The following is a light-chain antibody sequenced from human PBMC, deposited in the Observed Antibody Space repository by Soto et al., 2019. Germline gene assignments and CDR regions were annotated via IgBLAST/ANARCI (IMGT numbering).Light chain of an antibody. V-gene: IGLV1-40*01. CDR2: GNS. J-gene: IGLJ1*01. CDR1: SSNIGAGYD. Sequence: SVLTQPPSLSVAPGQRVTISFTGSSSNIGAGYDVHWYQQLPGTAPKLLIYGNSNRPSGVPDRFSGSKSGTSASLAITGLQAEDEADYYCQSYDSSLSAYYVFGTGTKVTVL. CDR3: QSYDSSLSAYYV.